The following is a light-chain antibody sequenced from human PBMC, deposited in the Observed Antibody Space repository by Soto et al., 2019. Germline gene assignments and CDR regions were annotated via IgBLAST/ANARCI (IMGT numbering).Light chain of an antibody. Sequence: DIQMTQSPSSLSASVGDRVTITCRASQSISSYLNWYQQKPRKAPKLLIYAASSLQGGVPSRFSGSGSGTDFTLTINSLQPEDFATYYCQQSYSTPYTFGQGTKLEIK. CDR1: QSISSY. CDR3: QQSYSTPYT. J-gene: IGKJ2*01. V-gene: IGKV1-39*01. CDR2: AAS.